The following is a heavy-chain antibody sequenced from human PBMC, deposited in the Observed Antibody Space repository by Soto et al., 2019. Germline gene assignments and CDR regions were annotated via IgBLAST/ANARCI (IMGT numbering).Heavy chain of an antibody. J-gene: IGHJ6*02. CDR3: ARVPRMGGYYYGSGRGHYGMDV. CDR2: IYYSGST. V-gene: IGHV4-31*03. Sequence: QVQLQESGPGLVKPSQTLSLTCTVSGGSISSGGYYWSWIRQHPGKGLEWIGYIYYSGSTYYNPSLKSRVTISVDTSKNQFSLKLSSVTAADTAVYYCARVPRMGGYYYGSGRGHYGMDVWGQGTTVTVSS. D-gene: IGHD3-10*01. CDR1: GGSISSGGYY.